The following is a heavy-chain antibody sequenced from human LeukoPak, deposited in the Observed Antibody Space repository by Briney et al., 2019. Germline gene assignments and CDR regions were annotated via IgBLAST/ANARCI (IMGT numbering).Heavy chain of an antibody. V-gene: IGHV3-49*03. D-gene: IGHD1-1*01. CDR1: GFLQGVYA. CDR2: IRNYAYRVST. Sequence: GGPLRLLCTRCGFLQGVYALSWLRQARGKGLECIVSIRNYAYRVSTQYAESVTDRFTSSREESHIYVYLRMHSLQSDDTAVYYCTRDEKQSFFDTTGPWFHFDYWGQGILVTVSS. J-gene: IGHJ4*02. CDR3: TRDEKQSFFDTTGPWFHFDY.